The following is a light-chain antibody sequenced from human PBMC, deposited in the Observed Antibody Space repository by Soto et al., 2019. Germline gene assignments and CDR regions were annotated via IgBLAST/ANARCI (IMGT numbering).Light chain of an antibody. CDR3: QFYDSSSPVV. V-gene: IGLV6-57*04. J-gene: IGLJ2*01. CDR2: ENN. Sequence: NFMLTQPHSVSESPGKTVTISCTRSSGSIASNYVQWYQQRPGSAPTTVIYENNQRPSGVPDRFSGSIDRSSNSASLTISGLKTEDEADYYCQFYDSSSPVVFGGGTKLTVL. CDR1: SGSIASNY.